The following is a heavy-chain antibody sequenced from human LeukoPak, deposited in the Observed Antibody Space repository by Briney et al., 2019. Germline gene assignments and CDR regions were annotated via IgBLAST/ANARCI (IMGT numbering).Heavy chain of an antibody. D-gene: IGHD2-15*01. CDR1: GGSITSYY. CDR3: AQKAPYSPGYSQD. Sequence: SETLSLTCTVSGGSITSYYWTWIRQFPGKGLEWIGYIYHSGTTNYNPSLKSRVTISADTSKNQFSLKLSSVTAADTAVYYCAQKAPYSPGYSQDWGQGTLVTVSS. CDR2: IYHSGTT. V-gene: IGHV4-59*01. J-gene: IGHJ1*01.